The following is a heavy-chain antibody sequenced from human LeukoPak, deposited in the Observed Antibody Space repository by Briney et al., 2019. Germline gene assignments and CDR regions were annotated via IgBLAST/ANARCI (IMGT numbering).Heavy chain of an antibody. CDR3: ARWELSGRVMERLSWIDH. D-gene: IGHD3-16*02. J-gene: IGHJ4*02. CDR1: GFTFDVFG. Sequence: GGSLRLSCAASGFTFDVFGMTWVRQAPGKGLEWVSGINWNGGGTGYADSVKGRFTISRDNAKKILYLQMNSLRVEDTAVYYCARWELSGRVMERLSWIDHWGQGALVTVSS. V-gene: IGHV3-20*04. CDR2: INWNGGGT.